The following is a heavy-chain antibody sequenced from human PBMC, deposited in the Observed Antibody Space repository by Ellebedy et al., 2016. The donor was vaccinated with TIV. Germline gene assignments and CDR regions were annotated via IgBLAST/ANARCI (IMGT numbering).Heavy chain of an antibody. CDR3: ARVKPDYDSSGYYG. D-gene: IGHD3-22*01. J-gene: IGHJ4*02. V-gene: IGHV1-8*01. CDR1: GYTFTSYD. Sequence: ASVKVSXXASGYTFTSYDINWVRQATGQGLEWMGWMNPNSGNTGYAQKFQGRVTMTRNTSISTAYMELSSLRSEDTAVYYCARVKPDYDSSGYYGWGQGTLVTVSS. CDR2: MNPNSGNT.